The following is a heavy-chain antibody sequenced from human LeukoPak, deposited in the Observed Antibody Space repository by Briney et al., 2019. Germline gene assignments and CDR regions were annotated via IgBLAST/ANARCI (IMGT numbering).Heavy chain of an antibody. CDR1: GGSISSYY. V-gene: IGHV4-4*09. CDR3: ARHVRGFFDY. J-gene: IGHJ4*02. D-gene: IGHD2-15*01. Sequence: SETLSLTCTVSGGSISSYYWGWIRQPPGKVLGWIGYIYTSGSTNYNPSHKSRVTISVDTSKNQFSLKLSSVTAADTAVYYCARHVRGFFDYWGQGTLVTASS. CDR2: IYTSGST.